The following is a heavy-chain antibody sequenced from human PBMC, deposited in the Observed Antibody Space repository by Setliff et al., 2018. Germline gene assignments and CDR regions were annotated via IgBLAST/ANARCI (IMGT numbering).Heavy chain of an antibody. D-gene: IGHD6-6*01. CDR2: IKQDGSEK. Sequence: PGGSLRLSCAASGFTFSSYWMSWVRQAPGKGLEWVANIKQDGSEKYYVDSVKGRFTISRDNAKNSLYLQMNSLRAEDTAVYYCARHVLGYSSSYNWFDPWGQGTLVTVSS. CDR1: GFTFSSYW. V-gene: IGHV3-7*01. J-gene: IGHJ5*02. CDR3: ARHVLGYSSSYNWFDP.